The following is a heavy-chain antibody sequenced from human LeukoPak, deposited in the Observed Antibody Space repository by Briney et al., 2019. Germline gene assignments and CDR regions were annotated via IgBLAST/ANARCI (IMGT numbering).Heavy chain of an antibody. CDR3: ARGGSYLSAFDI. Sequence: GGSLRLSCVASGFTFSSYAMSWVRQAPGKGLEWVSAISGSGYSTYYADSVKGRFTISRDNSKNTLYLQMNSLRAEDTAVYYCARGGSYLSAFDIWGQGTMVAVSS. CDR2: ISGSGYST. J-gene: IGHJ3*02. CDR1: GFTFSSYA. D-gene: IGHD1-26*01. V-gene: IGHV3-23*01.